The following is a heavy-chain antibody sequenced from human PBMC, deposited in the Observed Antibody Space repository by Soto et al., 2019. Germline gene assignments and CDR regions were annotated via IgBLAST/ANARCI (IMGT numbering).Heavy chain of an antibody. CDR2: IYHSGST. Sequence: SETLSLTCAVSGGSISSSNWWSWVRQPPGKGLEWIGEIYHSGSTNYNPSLKSRVTISVDKSKNQFSLKLSSVTAADTAVYYCARASGVRVVAGTETSWFDPWGQGTLVTVSS. CDR1: GGSISSSNW. V-gene: IGHV4-4*02. CDR3: ARASGVRVVAGTETSWFDP. D-gene: IGHD6-19*01. J-gene: IGHJ5*02.